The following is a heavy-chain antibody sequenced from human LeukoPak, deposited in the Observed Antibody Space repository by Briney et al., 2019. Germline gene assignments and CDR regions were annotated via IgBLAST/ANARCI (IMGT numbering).Heavy chain of an antibody. Sequence: ASVKVSCKASGGTFSSYAISWVRQAPGQGLEWMGRIIPILGIANYAQKFQGRVTITADKSTSTAYMELSSLRSEDTAVYYCAREWVTTDYCYGMDVWGQGTTVTVSS. V-gene: IGHV1-69*04. J-gene: IGHJ6*02. CDR2: IIPILGIA. CDR3: AREWVTTDYCYGMDV. CDR1: GGTFSSYA. D-gene: IGHD4-17*01.